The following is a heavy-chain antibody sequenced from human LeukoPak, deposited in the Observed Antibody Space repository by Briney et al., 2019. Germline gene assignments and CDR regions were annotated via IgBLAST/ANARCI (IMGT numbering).Heavy chain of an antibody. CDR3: AKDIVGAISYYYYYGMDV. CDR1: GFTFSSYA. CDR2: ISGSGGST. V-gene: IGHV3-23*01. D-gene: IGHD1-26*01. Sequence: PGGSLRLSCAASGFTFSSYAMSWVRQAPGKGLEWVSAISGSGGSTYYADSVKGRFPISRDNSKNTLYLQMNSLRAEDTAVYYCAKDIVGAISYYYYYGMDVWGQGTTVTVSS. J-gene: IGHJ6*02.